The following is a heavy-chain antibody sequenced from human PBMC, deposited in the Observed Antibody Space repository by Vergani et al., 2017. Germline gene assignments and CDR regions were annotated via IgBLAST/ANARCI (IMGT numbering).Heavy chain of an antibody. J-gene: IGHJ6*03. CDR3: ARCASYYDFWSGYYTYYYDMDV. D-gene: IGHD3-3*01. V-gene: IGHV2-70*01. Sequence: QVTLRESGPALVKPTQTLTLTCTFSGFSLSTSGMCVSWIRQPPGKALEWLALIDWDDDKYYSTSLKSRLTISKDTSKSQVVLTMTNMDPVDTATYYCARCASYYDFWSGYYTYYYDMDVWGKGTTVTVSS. CDR2: IDWDDDK. CDR1: GFSLSTSGMC.